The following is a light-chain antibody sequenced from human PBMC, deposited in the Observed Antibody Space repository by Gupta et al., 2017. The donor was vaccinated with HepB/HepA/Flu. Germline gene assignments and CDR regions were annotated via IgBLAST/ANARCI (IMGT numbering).Light chain of an antibody. CDR3: QVWDIDTTQGV. V-gene: IGLV3-21*01. CDR1: YVGTKS. Sequence: APGVAVGPGQTARITCGGTYVGTKSVHWYRQKPGQAPVLFIYDDTGRPSGSPARVSGSNSGNTVRRNMTRVEAGDEAEYVCQVWDIDTTQGVFGGGTNLTGL. J-gene: IGLJ2*01. CDR2: DDT.